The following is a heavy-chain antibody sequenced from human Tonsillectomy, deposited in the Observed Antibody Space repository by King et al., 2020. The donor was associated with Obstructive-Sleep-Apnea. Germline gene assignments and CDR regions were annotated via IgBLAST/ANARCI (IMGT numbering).Heavy chain of an antibody. Sequence: AQLVQSGGGVVQPGRSLRLSCAASGFTFSAYAMHWVRQAPGKGLEWVAVISYDGTKKYYADSMKGRFSISRDNSKNTLFLQVNSLRAEDTAVYYCARETTFAPGDYWGQGTLVTVSS. CDR1: GFTFSAYA. D-gene: IGHD3-16*01. CDR2: ISYDGTKK. CDR3: ARETTFAPGDY. V-gene: IGHV3-30-3*01. J-gene: IGHJ4*02.